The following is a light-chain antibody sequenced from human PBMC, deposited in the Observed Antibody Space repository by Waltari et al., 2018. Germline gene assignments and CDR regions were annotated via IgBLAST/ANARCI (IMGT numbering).Light chain of an antibody. Sequence: EIVLTQSPGTLSLSPGERVTLSGRASQSVGRSLAWYQQRPGQAPRLLIYDAFTRATGVADRFSGSGSGTDFSLTISRLDPEDFAVYYCQMYVRLPVTFGQGTKVEIK. CDR2: DAF. V-gene: IGKV3-20*01. CDR1: QSVGRS. CDR3: QMYVRLPVT. J-gene: IGKJ1*01.